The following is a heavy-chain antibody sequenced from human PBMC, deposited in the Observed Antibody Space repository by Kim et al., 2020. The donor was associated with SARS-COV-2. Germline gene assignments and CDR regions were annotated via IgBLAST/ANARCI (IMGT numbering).Heavy chain of an antibody. D-gene: IGHD3-10*01. J-gene: IGHJ4*02. CDR3: ARVEGYYYGSGSYYPLDY. CDR2: IIPIFGTA. CDR1: GGTFSSYA. V-gene: IGHV1-69*13. Sequence: SVKVSCKASGGTFSSYAISWVRQAPGQGLEWMGGIIPIFGTANYAQKFQGRVTITADESTSTAYMELSSLRSEDTAVYYCARVEGYYYGSGSYYPLDYWGQGTLVTVSS.